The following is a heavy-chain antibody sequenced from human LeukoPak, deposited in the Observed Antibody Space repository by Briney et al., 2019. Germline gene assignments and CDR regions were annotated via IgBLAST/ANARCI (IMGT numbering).Heavy chain of an antibody. V-gene: IGHV4-59*01. D-gene: IGHD6-19*01. CDR3: ARDRGSSGNNYYFDY. CDR1: GGPISSYY. Sequence: PSGTLSLTCTVSGGPISSYYWSWIRQPPGKGLEWIGYITYSGSTNYNPSFESRVTISLDTSKNQFFLKLTSVTAADTAVYYCARDRGSSGNNYYFDYWGQGTLVTASS. J-gene: IGHJ4*02. CDR2: ITYSGST.